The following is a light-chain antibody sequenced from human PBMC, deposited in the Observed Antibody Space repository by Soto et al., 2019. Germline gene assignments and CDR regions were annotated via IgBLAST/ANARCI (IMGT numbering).Light chain of an antibody. CDR1: QDISNY. J-gene: IGKJ3*01. V-gene: IGKV1-33*01. CDR2: DVS. Sequence: DIQMTQSPSSLSASVGDRVTITCQASQDISNYLNWYQQKPGKAPKLLIYDVSNLETEIPSRFSGSGSVTDFTFTISSLQPEDIATYYCQQYDNLPPFTFGPRTKVDIK. CDR3: QQYDNLPPFT.